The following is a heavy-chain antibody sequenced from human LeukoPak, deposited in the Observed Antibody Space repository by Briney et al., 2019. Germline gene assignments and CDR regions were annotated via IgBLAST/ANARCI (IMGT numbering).Heavy chain of an antibody. J-gene: IGHJ4*02. CDR1: GFTFSSYA. D-gene: IGHD6-19*01. CDR2: ISGSGGST. CDR3: AKVYIAVAGTDLIDY. V-gene: IGHV3-23*01. Sequence: GGSLRLSCAASGFTFSSYAMSWVRQAPGNGLGWVSAISGSGGSTYYADSVKGRFTISRDNSKNTLYLQMNSLRAEDTAVYYCAKVYIAVAGTDLIDYWGQGTLVTVSS.